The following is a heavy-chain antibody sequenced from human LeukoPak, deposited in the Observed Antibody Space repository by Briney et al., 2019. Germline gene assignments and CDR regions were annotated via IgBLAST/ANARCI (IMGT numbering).Heavy chain of an antibody. J-gene: IGHJ4*02. Sequence: GASVKVSCKASGYTFTSYYMHWVRQAPGQGLEWMGIINPSGGSTSYAQKFQGRVTMTRDTSTSTVYMELSSLRSEDTAVYYCARDPLRDGSGGVYFDYWGQGALVTVSS. CDR1: GYTFTSYY. V-gene: IGHV1-46*01. D-gene: IGHD3-10*01. CDR3: ARDPLRDGSGGVYFDY. CDR2: INPSGGST.